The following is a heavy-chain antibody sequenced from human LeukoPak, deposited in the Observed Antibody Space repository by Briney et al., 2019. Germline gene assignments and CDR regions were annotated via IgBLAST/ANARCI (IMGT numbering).Heavy chain of an antibody. CDR2: IYYSGST. CDR1: GGSISSSSYY. V-gene: IGHV4-39*07. CDR3: AREGGPMDV. J-gene: IGHJ6*03. Sequence: SETLSLTCTVSGGSISSSSYYWGWIRQPPGKGLEWIGSIYYSGSTYYNPSLKSRVTISVDTSKNQFSLKLSSVTAADTAVYYCAREGGPMDVWGKGTTVTVSS. D-gene: IGHD2-15*01.